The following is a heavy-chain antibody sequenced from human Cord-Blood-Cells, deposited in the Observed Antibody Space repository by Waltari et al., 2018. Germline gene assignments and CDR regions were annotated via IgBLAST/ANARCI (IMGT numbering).Heavy chain of an antibody. V-gene: IGHV4-39*01. J-gene: IGHJ3*02. Sequence: QLQLQESGPGLVKPSETLSLTCTVSGGSISSRSYYWGWIRQPPGKGLEWIGIIYYSGSTYYNPSLKSRVTISVDTSKNQFSLKLSSVTAADTAVYYCARQILGYCSSTSCYVDAFDIWGQGTMVTVSS. D-gene: IGHD2-2*01. CDR3: ARQILGYCSSTSCYVDAFDI. CDR2: IYYSGST. CDR1: GGSISSRSYY.